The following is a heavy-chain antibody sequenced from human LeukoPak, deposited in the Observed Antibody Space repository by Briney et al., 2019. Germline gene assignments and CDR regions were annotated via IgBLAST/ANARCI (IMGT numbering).Heavy chain of an antibody. CDR1: GYTFTGYY. V-gene: IGHV1-2*02. CDR2: INPNSGGT. Sequence: ASAKVSCKASGYTFTGYYMHWVRQAPGQGLEWMGWINPNSGGTNYAQKFQGRVTMTRDTSISTAYMELSRLRSDDTAVYYCARDSAYDSDYYFDYWGQGTLVTVSS. CDR3: ARDSAYDSDYYFDY. D-gene: IGHD3-22*01. J-gene: IGHJ4*02.